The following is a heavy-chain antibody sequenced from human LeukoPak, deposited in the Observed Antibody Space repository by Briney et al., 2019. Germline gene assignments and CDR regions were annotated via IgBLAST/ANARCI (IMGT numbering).Heavy chain of an antibody. J-gene: IGHJ3*02. CDR3: ARDPEMATTRGNAFDI. Sequence: GRSLRLSCAASGFTFSSYAMHWVRQAPGKGLEWVAVISYDGSNKYYADSVKGRFTISRDNSKNTLYLQMNSLRAEDTAVYYCARDPEMATTRGNAFDIWGQGTMVTVSS. V-gene: IGHV3-30-3*01. CDR1: GFTFSSYA. CDR2: ISYDGSNK. D-gene: IGHD5-24*01.